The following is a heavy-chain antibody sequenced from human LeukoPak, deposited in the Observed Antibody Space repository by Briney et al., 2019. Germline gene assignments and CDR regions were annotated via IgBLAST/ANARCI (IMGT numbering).Heavy chain of an antibody. J-gene: IGHJ5*02. CDR2: IYYSGST. V-gene: IGHV4-31*03. Sequence: SETLSFTCTVSGGSISSGGYYWSWIRQHPGKGLEWIGYIYYSGSTYYNPSLKSRVTISVDTSKNQFSLKLSSVTAADTAVYYCARDVYYGSGSYQFDPWGQGTLVTVSS. D-gene: IGHD3-10*01. CDR1: GGSISSGGYY. CDR3: ARDVYYGSGSYQFDP.